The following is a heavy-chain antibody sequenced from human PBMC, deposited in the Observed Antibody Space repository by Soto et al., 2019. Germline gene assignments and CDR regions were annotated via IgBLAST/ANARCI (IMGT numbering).Heavy chain of an antibody. D-gene: IGHD6-13*01. CDR3: TKYTYTSRYAYYGMDF. CDR1: GFTFGGYA. Sequence: GGSLRLSCTTSGFTFGGYAMSWARQAPGKGLEWVGVIRSRACGGSTDYSASVKGRITISRDDSKIILHLKMHSLKSKDADVYYCTKYTYTSRYAYYGMDFWGHGTTVTVSS. V-gene: IGHV3-49*04. J-gene: IGHJ6*02. CDR2: IRSRACGGST.